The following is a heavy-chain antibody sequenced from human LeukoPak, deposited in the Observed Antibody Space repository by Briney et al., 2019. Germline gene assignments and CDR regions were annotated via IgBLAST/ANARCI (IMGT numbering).Heavy chain of an antibody. CDR1: GGSISSGGYY. D-gene: IGHD2-21*02. V-gene: IGHV4-31*03. CDR3: GRTYMTSARFDP. J-gene: IGHJ5*02. CDR2: IYYSGST. Sequence: PSETLSLTCTVSGGSISSGGYYWSWIRQHPGKGLEWIGYIYYSGSTYYNPSLKSRVTISVDTSKNQFSLKPSSVTAADTAVYYCGRTYMTSARFDPWGQGTLVTVSS.